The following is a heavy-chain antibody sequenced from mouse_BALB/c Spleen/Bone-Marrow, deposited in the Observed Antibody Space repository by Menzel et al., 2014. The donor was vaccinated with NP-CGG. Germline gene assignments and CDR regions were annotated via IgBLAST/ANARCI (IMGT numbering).Heavy chain of an antibody. J-gene: IGHJ3*01. Sequence: QVQLQQSGPELVKPGALVKISCRASGYTFTSYDINWVKQRPGQGLEWIAWIYPGDGSTKYNEKFEGKATLTADKSSSTAYMQLSSLTSENSAVYFCARSGDSSGYGFAYWGQGTLVTVSA. CDR1: GYTFTSYD. V-gene: IGHV1S56*01. CDR3: ARSGDSSGYGFAY. CDR2: IYPGDGST. D-gene: IGHD3-2*01.